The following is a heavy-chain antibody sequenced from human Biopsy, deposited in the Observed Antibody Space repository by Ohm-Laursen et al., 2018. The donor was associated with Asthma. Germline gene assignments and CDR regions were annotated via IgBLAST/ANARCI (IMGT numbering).Heavy chain of an antibody. J-gene: IGHJ6*02. CDR1: GYTFNSAG. Sequence: GSSVKVSCKPSGYTFNSAGITWVRQAPGQGLEWMGWISVYNGNTRVAQKLQDRVTMITDISTSTAYMELRSLRSDDTAAYFCARAVDYSHYYGIDVWGQGTTVTVS. D-gene: IGHD3-10*01. CDR2: ISVYNGNT. CDR3: ARAVDYSHYYGIDV. V-gene: IGHV1-18*01.